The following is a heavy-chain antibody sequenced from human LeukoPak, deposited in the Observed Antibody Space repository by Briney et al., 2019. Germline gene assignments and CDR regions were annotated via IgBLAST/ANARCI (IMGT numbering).Heavy chain of an antibody. CDR2: ISWNSGSI. CDR1: GFTFSSYS. CDR3: AKCRSGIWPPQVGALCGYFDY. Sequence: GGSLRLSCAASGFTFSSYSMNWVRQAPGKGLEWVSGISWNSGSIGYADSVKGRFTISRDNAKNSLYLQMNSLRAEDTAVYYCAKCRSGIWPPQVGALCGYFDYWGQGTLVTVSS. D-gene: IGHD1-26*01. V-gene: IGHV3-9*01. J-gene: IGHJ4*02.